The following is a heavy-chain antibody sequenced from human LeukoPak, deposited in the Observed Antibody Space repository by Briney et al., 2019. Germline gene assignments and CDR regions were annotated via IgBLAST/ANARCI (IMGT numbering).Heavy chain of an antibody. Sequence: SETLPLTCAVYGGSFSGYYWSWIRQPPGKGLEWIGEINHSGSTNYNPSLKSRVTISVDTSKNQFSLKLSSVTAADTAVYYCARGRYCSSTSCYFYWFDPWGQGTLVTVSS. CDR3: ARGRYCSSTSCYFYWFDP. CDR1: GGSFSGYY. J-gene: IGHJ5*02. D-gene: IGHD2-2*01. V-gene: IGHV4-34*01. CDR2: INHSGST.